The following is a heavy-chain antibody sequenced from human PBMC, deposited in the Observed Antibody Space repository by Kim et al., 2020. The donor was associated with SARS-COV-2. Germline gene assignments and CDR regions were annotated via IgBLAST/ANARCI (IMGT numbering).Heavy chain of an antibody. V-gene: IGHV1-2*02. CDR3: ARTAAAMPAPDF. J-gene: IGHJ4*02. Sequence: TYAQKFQGRITMTRDTSISAVYMERSSLKSDDTAVYYCARTAAAMPAPDFWGQGTLVTVSS. D-gene: IGHD2-2*01.